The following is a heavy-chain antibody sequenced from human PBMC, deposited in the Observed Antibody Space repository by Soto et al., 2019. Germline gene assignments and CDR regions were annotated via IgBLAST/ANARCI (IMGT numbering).Heavy chain of an antibody. V-gene: IGHV3-30*04. Sequence: QVQLVESGGGVVQPGRSLRLSCAASEFTFNRHAMHWVRQAPGKGLEWVAVISHDGRIKYYADSVKGRFTISRDKSMNTLDLQMNSLRAEDTAIYLCARVSGHVYATLHGPFDYGGQGNMVTVSS. J-gene: IGHJ4*02. CDR2: ISHDGRIK. CDR3: ARVSGHVYATLHGPFDY. CDR1: EFTFNRHA. D-gene: IGHD2-8*01.